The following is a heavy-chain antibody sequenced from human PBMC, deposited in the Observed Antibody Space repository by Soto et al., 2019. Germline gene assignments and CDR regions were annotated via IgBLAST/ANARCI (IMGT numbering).Heavy chain of an antibody. Sequence: QVQLVQSGAEVKKPGASVKVSCKASGYTFTSYGISWVRQAPGQGLEWMGWISAYNGNTNYAQKLQGRVTRTTDTSTSTAYMELRSVRSDDTAGYYCASEEFHEKYYYYGMDVWGQGTTVTVSS. CDR3: ASEEFHEKYYYYGMDV. CDR2: ISAYNGNT. J-gene: IGHJ6*02. CDR1: GYTFTSYG. V-gene: IGHV1-18*01.